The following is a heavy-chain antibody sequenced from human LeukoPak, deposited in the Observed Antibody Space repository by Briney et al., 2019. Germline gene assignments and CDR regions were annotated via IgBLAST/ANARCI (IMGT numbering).Heavy chain of an antibody. CDR2: IYYSVSA. V-gene: IGHV4-59*08. CDR3: ARLPYYGSGSYWPDYYCGMDV. D-gene: IGHD3-10*01. J-gene: IGHJ6*02. Sequence: SETLSLTCTVSRGSLSSYYWSWIRQPPREGLGWVGYIYYSVSANYNPSPTSRVTISVDTSKNQLSLKLSSVTAADADVYYCARLPYYGSGSYWPDYYCGMDVWGQGTTVTVSS. CDR1: RGSLSSYY.